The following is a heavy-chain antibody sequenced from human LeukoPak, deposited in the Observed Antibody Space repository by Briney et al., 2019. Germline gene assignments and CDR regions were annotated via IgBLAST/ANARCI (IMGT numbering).Heavy chain of an antibody. Sequence: SSETLSLTCTVSGRSISRYYWSWLRQPPGKGLEWLGYIYYSGSTNYNTSLKSPVTISVETSKNHFSLKRTSVTAADTAVYYCARVSYSSGGYAPYYFDYWGQGTLVTVSS. D-gene: IGHD6-19*01. J-gene: IGHJ4*02. CDR2: IYYSGST. CDR3: ARVSYSSGGYAPYYFDY. V-gene: IGHV4-59*01. CDR1: GRSISRYY.